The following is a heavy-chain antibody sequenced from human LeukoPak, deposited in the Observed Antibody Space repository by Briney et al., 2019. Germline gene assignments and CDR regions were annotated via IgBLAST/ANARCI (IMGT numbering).Heavy chain of an antibody. Sequence: GGSLRLSCAASGFTFSSYAMHWVRQAPGKGLEWVAVISYDRSNKYYADSVKARFTISRDNSKNTLYLQMNSLRAEDTAVYYCARTSIAARPWGHFDYWGQGTLVTVSS. CDR1: GFTFSSYA. D-gene: IGHD6-6*01. CDR3: ARTSIAARPWGHFDY. V-gene: IGHV3-30*01. J-gene: IGHJ4*02. CDR2: ISYDRSNK.